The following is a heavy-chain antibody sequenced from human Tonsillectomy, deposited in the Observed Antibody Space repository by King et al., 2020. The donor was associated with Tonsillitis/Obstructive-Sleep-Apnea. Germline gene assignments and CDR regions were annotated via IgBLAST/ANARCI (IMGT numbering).Heavy chain of an antibody. CDR2: MFSNDEK. CDR3: ARIRAAGAGRTPWFDP. Sequence: VTLKESGPVLVKPTETLTLTCAVSGFSLSNVGMGVSWIRQPPGKALEWLAHMFSNDEKSYSTSLKSRLTISKDTSESQVVLTMTNLDPVDTGTYYCARIRAAGAGRTPWFDPWGQGTLVTVSS. D-gene: IGHD6-19*01. CDR1: GFSLSNVGMG. V-gene: IGHV2-26*01. J-gene: IGHJ5*02.